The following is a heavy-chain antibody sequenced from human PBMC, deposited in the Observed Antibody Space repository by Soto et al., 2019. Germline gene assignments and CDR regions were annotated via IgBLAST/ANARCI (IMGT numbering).Heavy chain of an antibody. J-gene: IGHJ4*01. V-gene: IGHV3-9*01. CDR1: GFTFHDYA. CDR3: AKDIREYSSGWTYFDY. CDR2: ITWNSGSI. Sequence: GGSLRLSCAASGFTFHDYAMHWVRQGQGKGLEWVSGITWNSGSIDYADSVKGRFTISRDNARNSLYLQMNSLRPEDTALYYCAKDIREYSSGWTYFDYWGHGTLVTVSS. D-gene: IGHD6-19*01.